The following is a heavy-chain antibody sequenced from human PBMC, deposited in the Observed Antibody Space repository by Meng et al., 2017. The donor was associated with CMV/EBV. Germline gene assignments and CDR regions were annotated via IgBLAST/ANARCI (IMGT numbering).Heavy chain of an antibody. CDR3: ARAYDFWSTGYYYYGMDV. CDR2: ISYDGSNK. D-gene: IGHD3-3*01. CDR1: GFTFSDYY. V-gene: IGHV3-30*03. Sequence: GGSLRLSCAASGFTFSDYYMSWIRQAPGKGLEWVAVISYDGSNKYYADSVKGRFTISRDNSKNTLYLQMNSLRAEDTAVYYCARAYDFWSTGYYYYGMDVWGQGTTVTVSS. J-gene: IGHJ6*02.